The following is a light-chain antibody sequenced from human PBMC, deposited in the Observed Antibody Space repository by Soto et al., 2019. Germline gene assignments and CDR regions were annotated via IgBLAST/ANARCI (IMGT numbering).Light chain of an antibody. CDR2: EVT. Sequence: QSVLTHPPSSSGSPGQSFTISCTGTSSDVGGYNYVSWYQQHPGKAPKLMIYEVTKRPSGVPDRFSGSKSGNTASLTVSGLQAEDEADYYCCSYAGSNNLKVFGTGTKVTVL. CDR1: SSDVGGYNY. CDR3: CSYAGSNNLKV. V-gene: IGLV2-8*01. J-gene: IGLJ1*01.